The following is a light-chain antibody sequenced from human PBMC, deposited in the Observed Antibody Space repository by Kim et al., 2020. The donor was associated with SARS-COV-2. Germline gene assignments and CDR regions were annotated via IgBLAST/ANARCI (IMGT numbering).Light chain of an antibody. Sequence: SYELTQPLSVSAALGKTARITCGGDNIGTRNVHWYHQRPGQAPVLVIYRDDKRPSGIPERISGSNSGNTATLTIGGAQAGDEGDYFCQVWDSRTPLIFGGGTQLTVL. CDR3: QVWDSRTPLI. J-gene: IGLJ2*01. CDR2: RDD. CDR1: NIGTRN. V-gene: IGLV3-9*01.